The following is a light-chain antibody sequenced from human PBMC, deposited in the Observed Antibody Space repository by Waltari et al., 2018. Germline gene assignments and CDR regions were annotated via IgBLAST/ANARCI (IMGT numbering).Light chain of an antibody. CDR1: QSVSSSS. V-gene: IGKV3-20*01. CDR3: QHYGTSPEVT. CDR2: GAS. Sequence: EIVLTQSPGTLSLSPGERATLSCRASQSVSSSSLAWYQQKPGQAPRLVIYGASSRATGIPDRFSGSWSGTDFTLTISRLEPEDFAVYYCQHYGTSPEVTFGGGTKVEIK. J-gene: IGKJ4*01.